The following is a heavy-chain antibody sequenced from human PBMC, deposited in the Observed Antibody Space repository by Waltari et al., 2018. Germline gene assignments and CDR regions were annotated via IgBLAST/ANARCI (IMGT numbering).Heavy chain of an antibody. CDR1: GGSISSGSYY. CDR3: AWNYYGSGSYDY. Sequence: QVQLQESGPGLVKPSQTLSLTCTVSGGSISSGSYYWSWIRQPAGKVLAWIGYIYTSGSTNYNPPLKSRVTISVDTSKNQFSLKLSSVTASDTAVYYCAWNYYGSGSYDYWGQGTLVTVSS. J-gene: IGHJ4*02. V-gene: IGHV4-61*09. D-gene: IGHD3-10*01. CDR2: IYTSGST.